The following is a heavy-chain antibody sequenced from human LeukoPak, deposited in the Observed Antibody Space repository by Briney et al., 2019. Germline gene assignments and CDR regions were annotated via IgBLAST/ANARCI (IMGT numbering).Heavy chain of an antibody. CDR1: GGSISSYY. D-gene: IGHD6-25*01. J-gene: IGHJ6*02. V-gene: IGHV4-59*12. CDR3: ARDRRRLTLWYYGMDV. Sequence: SETLSLTCTVSGGSISSYYWSWIRQPPGKGLEWIGYIYYSGSTNYNPSLKSRVTISVDTSKNQFSLKLSSVTAADTAVYYCARDRRRLTLWYYGMDVWGQGTTVTVSS. CDR2: IYYSGST.